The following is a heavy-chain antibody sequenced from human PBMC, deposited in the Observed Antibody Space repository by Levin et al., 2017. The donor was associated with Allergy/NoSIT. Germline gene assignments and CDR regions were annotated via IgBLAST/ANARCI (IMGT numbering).Heavy chain of an antibody. D-gene: IGHD3-10*01. CDR3: TRQFDDGSGTSSLYNYYYMDV. CDR2: IRSKANSFAT. V-gene: IGHV3-73*01. J-gene: IGHJ6*03. Sequence: QPGGSLRLSCAASGFTFSGSAIHWVRQASGKGLEWVGRIRSKANSFATVYGASLKGRLTISRDDSKNLAYLQINSLKTEDTAVYYCTRQFDDGSGTSSLYNYYYMDVWGKGTTVTVSS. CDR1: GFTFSGSA.